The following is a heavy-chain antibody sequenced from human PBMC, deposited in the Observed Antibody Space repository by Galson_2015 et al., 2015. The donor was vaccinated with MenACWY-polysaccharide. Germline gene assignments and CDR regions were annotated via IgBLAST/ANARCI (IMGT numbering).Heavy chain of an antibody. D-gene: IGHD6-19*01. CDR1: GFTFDDYA. CDR2: IRWDSGTI. V-gene: IGHV3-9*01. J-gene: IGHJ4*02. Sequence: SLRLSCAASGFTFDDYAMHWVRHAPGRGLEWVSGIRWDSGTIVYADSVKGRFTISRDNAKNSLYLQMNSLRAEDTALYYCGKAHIGGWYDPFDYWGQGTLVTVSS. CDR3: GKAHIGGWYDPFDY.